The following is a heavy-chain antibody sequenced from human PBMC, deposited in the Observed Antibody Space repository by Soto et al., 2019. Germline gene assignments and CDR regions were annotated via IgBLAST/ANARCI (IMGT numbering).Heavy chain of an antibody. J-gene: IGHJ5*02. CDR2: IYFTGST. V-gene: IGHV4-61*01. Sequence: SETLSLTCTVSGGAVSSGTYYWSWIRQPPGKRLEWIGHIYFTGSTNYNPSLKSRVTMSLDTSRSQFSLKLSSVTAADTAVYYCTRGPPRVQWFDPWGLGTLVTVYS. CDR3: TRGPPRVQWFDP. CDR1: GGAVSSGTYY.